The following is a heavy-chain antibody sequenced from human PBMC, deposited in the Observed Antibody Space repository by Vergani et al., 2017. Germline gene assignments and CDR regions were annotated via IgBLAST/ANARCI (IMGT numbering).Heavy chain of an antibody. V-gene: IGHV4-30-2*01. D-gene: IGHD1-7*01. J-gene: IGHJ5*02. CDR1: GGSISSGGYS. Sequence: QLQLQESGSGLVKPSQTLSLTCAVSGGSISSGGYSWSWIRQPPGKGLEWIEYIYHSGSPYYNPALKSRVTISVDRSKNQFSLKLSSVTAADTAVYYCARDRVWNYGGWFDPWGQGTLVTVSS. CDR3: ARDRVWNYGGWFDP. CDR2: IYHSGSP.